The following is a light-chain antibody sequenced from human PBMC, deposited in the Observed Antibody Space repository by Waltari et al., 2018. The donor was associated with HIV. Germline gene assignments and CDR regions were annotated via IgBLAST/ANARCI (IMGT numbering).Light chain of an antibody. CDR3: QQSYDNPKS. Sequence: DIQMTHSPSSLSASVGDKVTITCRASEDIATYLNWYQQRSGEAPKLLIYSASSLESGAPSRFSGSGSATEFTLTVSGLQPEDSATYYCQQSYDNPKSFGQGTKLEIK. V-gene: IGKV1-39*01. CDR1: EDIATY. CDR2: SAS. J-gene: IGKJ2*03.